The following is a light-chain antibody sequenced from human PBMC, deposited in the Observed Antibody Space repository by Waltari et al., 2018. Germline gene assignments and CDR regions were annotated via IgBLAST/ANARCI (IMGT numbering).Light chain of an antibody. CDR1: QSISTY. J-gene: IGKJ1*01. Sequence: LKMTQSPPSLSASVGDSVPIPCRAIQSISTYLNWYQQTPGKAPRLLIYAASNLQSGVPSRFSGSGSGTDFTLTISSLQPEDFASFYCQQTYSTSWTFGQGTKVEIK. CDR3: QQTYSTSWT. V-gene: IGKV1-39*01. CDR2: AAS.